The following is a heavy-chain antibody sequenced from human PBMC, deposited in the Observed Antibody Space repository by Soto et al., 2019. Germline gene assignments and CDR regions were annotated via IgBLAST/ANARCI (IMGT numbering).Heavy chain of an antibody. V-gene: IGHV1-3*01. CDR2: INAGNGNT. Sequence: QVQLVQSGAEVKKPGASVKVSCKASGYTFTSYAMHWVRQAPGQRLEWMGWINAGNGNTKYSQKFQGRVTITRDTSGSTAYMELSSLRSEDTAVYYCARDQWLRYYYFDYWGQGTLVTVSS. J-gene: IGHJ4*02. D-gene: IGHD5-12*01. CDR3: ARDQWLRYYYFDY. CDR1: GYTFTSYA.